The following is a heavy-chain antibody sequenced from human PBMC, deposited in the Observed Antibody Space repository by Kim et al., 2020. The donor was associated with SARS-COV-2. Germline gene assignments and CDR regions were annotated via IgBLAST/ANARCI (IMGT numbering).Heavy chain of an antibody. CDR3: ATDRAGTPIDM. CDR1: AFSFSDYG. D-gene: IGHD6-25*01. V-gene: IGHV3-33*01. Sequence: GGSLRLSCAASAFSFSDYGMHWVRQAPGKGLEWVAVIWYDGTTTSYADSVKGRFTISRDNSKNTLYLQMNSLRAEDTAVYYCATDRAGTPIDMWGQGTLGTV. CDR2: IWYDGTTT. J-gene: IGHJ3*02.